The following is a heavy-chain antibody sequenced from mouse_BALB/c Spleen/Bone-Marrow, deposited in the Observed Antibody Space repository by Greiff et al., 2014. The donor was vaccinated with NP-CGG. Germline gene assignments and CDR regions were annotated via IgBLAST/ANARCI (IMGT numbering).Heavy chain of an antibody. J-gene: IGHJ4*01. CDR1: GFTLSSYV. CDR3: TRDQFITTATRAMDY. CDR2: ISSGGRYT. D-gene: IGHD1-2*01. V-gene: IGHV5-9-4*01. Sequence: VQLKESGGGLVKPGGSLKLSCAASGFTLSSYVMSWVRQSPEKRLEWVAEISSGGRYTYYPDTVPGRFTISRDNAKNTLYLEMSSLRSEDTAMYYCTRDQFITTATRAMDYWGQGTSVTVSS.